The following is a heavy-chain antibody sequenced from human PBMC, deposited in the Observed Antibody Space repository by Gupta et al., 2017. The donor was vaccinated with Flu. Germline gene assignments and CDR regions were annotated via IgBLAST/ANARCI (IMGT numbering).Heavy chain of an antibody. D-gene: IGHD3-22*01. CDR3: ARDHYDSGAFDY. CDR1: GFTFSSSG. Sequence: QVQLVESGGGVFQPGRSLRLSCAAFGFTFSSSGLHWVRQAPGKGLEWVAVIWYDGSNKYYADSVKGRFTISRDNSKNTLYLQMNSLRAEDTAVYYCARDHYDSGAFDYWGQGTLVTVSS. J-gene: IGHJ4*02. V-gene: IGHV3-33*01. CDR2: IWYDGSNK.